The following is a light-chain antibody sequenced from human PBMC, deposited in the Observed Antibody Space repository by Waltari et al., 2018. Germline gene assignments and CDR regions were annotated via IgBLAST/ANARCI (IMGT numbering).Light chain of an antibody. J-gene: IGKJ1*01. V-gene: IGKV1-5*01. CDR2: RAS. CDR3: QQYNGYFTGT. CDR1: QNIRDF. Sequence: DVQMTQSPSTLSASVGDRVTIPCRASQNIRDFLAWYQQRPGNAPSLLIFRASTLQTGVPARFSGSGSGTEFTLTISSLQPDDFATYFCQQYNGYFTGTFGEGT.